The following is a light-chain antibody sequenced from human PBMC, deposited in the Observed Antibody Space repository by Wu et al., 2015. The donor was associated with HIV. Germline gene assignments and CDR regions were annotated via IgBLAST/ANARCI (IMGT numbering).Light chain of an antibody. Sequence: DIQMTQSPSTLSASLGDRVTITCRASQSISTWLAWYQQKPGKAPKLLIYKASSLQSGVPPRFSGSGSGTEFTLTISSLQPDDFAGYYCLHYKSXSWTFGQGTKVEI. J-gene: IGKJ1*01. CDR3: LHYKSXSWT. V-gene: IGKV1-5*03. CDR2: KAS. CDR1: QSISTW.